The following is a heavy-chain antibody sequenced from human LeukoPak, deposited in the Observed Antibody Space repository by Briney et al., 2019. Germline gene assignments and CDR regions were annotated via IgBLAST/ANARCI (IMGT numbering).Heavy chain of an antibody. CDR3: ARVPSSGWLFDY. CDR2: INSDESST. CDR1: GFTFSSYW. J-gene: IGHJ4*02. Sequence: GGSLRLSCAASGFTFSSYWMHWVRQAPGKGLVWVSRINSDESSTSYADSVKGRFTISRDNAKNTLYLQMNSLRAEDTAVYYCARVPSSGWLFDYWGQGTLVTVSS. V-gene: IGHV3-74*01. D-gene: IGHD6-19*01.